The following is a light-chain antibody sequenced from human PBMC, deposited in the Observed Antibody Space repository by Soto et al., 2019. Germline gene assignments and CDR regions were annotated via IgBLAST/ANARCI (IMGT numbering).Light chain of an antibody. V-gene: IGKV3-20*01. CDR3: KKYGTFWK. Sequence: EIVLTQSPATLSLSPGERATLSCRASQSVSSDLAWYHQKPGQAPXXLXXGASSRATGIPDRFSGSGSGTDFTLTIRRLEPDDFAVHYWKKYGTFWKVGQGTKVENK. J-gene: IGKJ1*01. CDR2: GAS. CDR1: QSVSSD.